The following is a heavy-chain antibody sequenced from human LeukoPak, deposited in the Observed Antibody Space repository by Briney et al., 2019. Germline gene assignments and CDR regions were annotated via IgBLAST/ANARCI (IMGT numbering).Heavy chain of an antibody. J-gene: IGHJ6*03. CDR1: GFTFSNYA. CDR3: AMQPMVRGVIMDV. D-gene: IGHD3-10*01. Sequence: PGGSLRLSCAASGFTFSNYAMSWVRQAPGKGLEWVSAISGSGGSTYYADSVKGRFTISRDNTNNILYLQMNSLRAEDTAVYYCAMQPMVRGVIMDVWGKGTTVTVSS. CDR2: ISGSGGST. V-gene: IGHV3-23*01.